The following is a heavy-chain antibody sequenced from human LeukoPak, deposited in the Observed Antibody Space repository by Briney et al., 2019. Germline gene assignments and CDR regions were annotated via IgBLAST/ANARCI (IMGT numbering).Heavy chain of an antibody. CDR3: TRGTSTVSAGYY. J-gene: IGHJ4*02. D-gene: IGHD6-19*01. CDR2: IYTDGST. CDR1: GFSVSSNY. Sequence: GGSLRLSCAASGFSVSSNYMSWVRQAPRKGLEWVSVIYTDGSTYYADSVKGRFTISRDTSKNTFYLQMNSLRAEDTAMYFCTRGTSTVSAGYYWGQGTLVTVSS. V-gene: IGHV3-53*01.